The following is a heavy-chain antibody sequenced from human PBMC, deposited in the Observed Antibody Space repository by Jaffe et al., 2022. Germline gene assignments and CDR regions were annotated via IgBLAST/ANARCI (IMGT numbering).Heavy chain of an antibody. J-gene: IGHJ4*02. Sequence: EVQLVESGGGLVQPGGSLRLSCAASGFTFSSYEMNWVRQAPGKGLEWVSYISSSGSTIYYADSVKGRFTISRDNAKNSLYLQMNSLRAEDTAVYYCARGIGVIWFGELRHNYFDYWGQGTLVTVSS. CDR3: ARGIGVIWFGELRHNYFDY. V-gene: IGHV3-48*03. CDR1: GFTFSSYE. D-gene: IGHD3-10*01. CDR2: ISSSGSTI.